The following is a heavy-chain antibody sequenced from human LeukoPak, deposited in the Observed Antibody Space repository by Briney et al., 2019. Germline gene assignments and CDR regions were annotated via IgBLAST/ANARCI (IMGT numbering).Heavy chain of an antibody. Sequence: ASVKVSCKPSGYTFTGPYMHWVRQAPGQGLEWMGWINPNSGETKFAQKFQGRVTMTRDTSISTVYLGLGGLRSDDTAVYYCARVLFNSGYDYWGQGSLVTVSS. CDR1: GYTFTGPY. CDR2: INPNSGET. V-gene: IGHV1-2*02. J-gene: IGHJ4*02. D-gene: IGHD3-9*01. CDR3: ARVLFNSGYDY.